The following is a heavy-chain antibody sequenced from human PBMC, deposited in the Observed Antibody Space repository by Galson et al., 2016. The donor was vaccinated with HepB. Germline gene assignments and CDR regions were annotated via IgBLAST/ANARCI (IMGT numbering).Heavy chain of an antibody. Sequence: SLRLSCAASGFTFSTYAMHWVRQAPGKGLEWVALISYDGSNKYYADPVKGRFTISRDNSKNTLYLQMNSLRAGDTAVYYCAREDSSGYYYFDYWGQGTLVTASS. CDR2: ISYDGSNK. V-gene: IGHV3-30*04. CDR3: AREDSSGYYYFDY. D-gene: IGHD3-22*01. CDR1: GFTFSTYA. J-gene: IGHJ4*02.